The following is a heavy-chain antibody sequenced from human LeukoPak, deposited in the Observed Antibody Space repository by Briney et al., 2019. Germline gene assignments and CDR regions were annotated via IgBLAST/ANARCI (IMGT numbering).Heavy chain of an antibody. J-gene: IGHJ4*02. V-gene: IGHV3-23*01. CDR3: AIDPNWGTHS. Sequence: GGSLRLSCAASGFTFSTYTMYWVRHPPGKRLEWVSIIGNNGGGIHYADSVKGRFTISGDNFKNALYLQMNSLRVEDTAVYYCAIDPNWGTHSWGQGVLVTVSS. CDR1: GFTFSTYT. D-gene: IGHD7-27*01. CDR2: IGNNGGGI.